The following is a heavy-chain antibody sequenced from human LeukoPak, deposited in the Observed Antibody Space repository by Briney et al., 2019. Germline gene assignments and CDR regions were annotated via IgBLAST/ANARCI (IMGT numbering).Heavy chain of an antibody. CDR3: TKPGGGGWYGYHFDS. Sequence: PGRSLRLSCAASGFTFSNSGMHWVRQAPGKGLEWVAVTSYVGSNNYYGDSVGGRFTLSRNNPKNTLYLKINSLRAEDPAVYYCTKPGGGGWYGYHFDSWGQGTLVTVSS. V-gene: IGHV3-30*18. CDR1: GFTFSNSG. J-gene: IGHJ4*02. CDR2: TSYVGSNN. D-gene: IGHD6-19*01.